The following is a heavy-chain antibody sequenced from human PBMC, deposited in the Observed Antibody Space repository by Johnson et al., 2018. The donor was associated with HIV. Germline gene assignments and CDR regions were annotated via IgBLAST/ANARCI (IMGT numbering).Heavy chain of an antibody. V-gene: IGHV3-11*04. CDR2: ISSSGRTI. CDR1: GFTFGDYY. CDR3: ARERLTTHAFDI. J-gene: IGHJ3*02. Sequence: QVQLVESGGGLVKPGGSLRLSCAASGFTFGDYYMSWIRQAPGKGLEWVSYISSSGRTIYYVDSVKGRFTISRDNTKNSLYLQMNSLRAEDTAVYYCARERLTTHAFDIWGQGTMVTVSS. D-gene: IGHD4-17*01.